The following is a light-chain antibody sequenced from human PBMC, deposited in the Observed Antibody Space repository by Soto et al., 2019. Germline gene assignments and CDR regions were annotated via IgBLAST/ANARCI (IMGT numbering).Light chain of an antibody. CDR1: QGLVSW. V-gene: IGKV1-12*01. CDR3: QQSSSFPLT. J-gene: IGKJ4*01. Sequence: EIEVTQSPSSVSVSVGDRATITCRASQGLVSWLAWYQQKPGQAPKLLIYVASSFQSGVPARFSGSGSGTEFTLTISSLQPEDFAAYYCQQSSSFPLTFGGGTKVEIK. CDR2: VAS.